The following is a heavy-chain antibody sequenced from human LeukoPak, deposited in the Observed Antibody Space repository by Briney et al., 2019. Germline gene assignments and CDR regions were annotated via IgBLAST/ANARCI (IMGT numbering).Heavy chain of an antibody. CDR2: ISSNGGSA. D-gene: IGHD2-2*01. Sequence: GGSLRLSCAASGFTFSSYAMHWVRQAPGKGLEYVSAISSNGGSAYYANSVKGRFTISRDNSKNTLYLQMGSLRAEDMAVYYCARVPAAIYYYYYMDVWGKGTTVTVSS. CDR3: ARVPAAIYYYYYMDV. J-gene: IGHJ6*03. CDR1: GFTFSSYA. V-gene: IGHV3-64*01.